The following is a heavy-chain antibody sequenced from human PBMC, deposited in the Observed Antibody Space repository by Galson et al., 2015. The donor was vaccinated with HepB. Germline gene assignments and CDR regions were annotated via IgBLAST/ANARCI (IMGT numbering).Heavy chain of an antibody. CDR1: GFTFSDYY. V-gene: IGHV3-11*06. CDR2: ISSSSSYT. J-gene: IGHJ3*02. CDR3: ATRLVLLWFGELSDAFDI. D-gene: IGHD3-10*01. Sequence: SLRLSCAASGFTFSDYYMSWIRQAPGKGLEWVSYISSSSSYTNYADSVKGRFTISRDNAKNSLYLQMNSLRAEDTAVYYCATRLVLLWFGELSDAFDIWGQGTMVTVSS.